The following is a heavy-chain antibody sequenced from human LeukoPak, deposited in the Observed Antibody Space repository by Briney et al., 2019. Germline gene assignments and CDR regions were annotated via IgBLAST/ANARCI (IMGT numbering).Heavy chain of an antibody. CDR1: GYSISSGYY. CDR3: ARRYSSGSTPFDY. CDR2: LYHSGST. J-gene: IGHJ4*02. D-gene: IGHD6-19*01. V-gene: IGHV4-38-2*02. Sequence: PSETLSLTCTVSGYSISSGYYWGWIRQPPGKGLEWIGSLYHSGSTYFNPSLKSRVTISVDTSKNQFSLKLSSVTAADTAVYYCARRYSSGSTPFDYWGQGTLVTVSS.